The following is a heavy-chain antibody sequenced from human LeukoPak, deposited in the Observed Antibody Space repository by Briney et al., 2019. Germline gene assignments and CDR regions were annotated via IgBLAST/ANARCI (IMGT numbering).Heavy chain of an antibody. J-gene: IGHJ5*02. CDR3: ARSLGYYYDSSGYYPNWFDP. V-gene: IGHV1-69*05. CDR1: GYTFTGYY. D-gene: IGHD3-22*01. Sequence: ASVKVSCEASGYTFTGYYMHWVRQAPGQGLEWMGRIIPIFGTANYAQKFQGRVTITTDESTSTAYMELSSLRSEDTAVYYCARSLGYYYDSSGYYPNWFDPWGQGTLVTVSS. CDR2: IIPIFGTA.